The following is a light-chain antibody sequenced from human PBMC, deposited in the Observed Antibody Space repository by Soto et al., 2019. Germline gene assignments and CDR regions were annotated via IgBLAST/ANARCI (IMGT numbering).Light chain of an antibody. CDR1: KLGDKF. V-gene: IGLV3-1*01. Sequence: SYELTQPPSVSVSPGQTASITCSGPKLGDKFASWYQQRPGQSPVLVISQDNKRRSGIPERFSGSNSGNTATLTISGTQAVDEADYYCQAWYSGTYGLGPGTKLTVL. J-gene: IGLJ1*01. CDR2: QDN. CDR3: QAWYSGTYG.